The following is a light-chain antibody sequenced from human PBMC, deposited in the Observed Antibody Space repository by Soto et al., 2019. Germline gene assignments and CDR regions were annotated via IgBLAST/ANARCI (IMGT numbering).Light chain of an antibody. V-gene: IGKV3-20*01. CDR3: QQYGSSTPVT. Sequence: EFVLTQSPGTLSLSAGERATLSCRASQSVSSSFLAWYQQKPGQAPRILIYGASTRTTGIPDRFSGSGSGTDFTLTISRMKPEDFAVYYCQQYGSSTPVTFGGGNKVEIK. J-gene: IGKJ4*01. CDR1: QSVSSSF. CDR2: GAS.